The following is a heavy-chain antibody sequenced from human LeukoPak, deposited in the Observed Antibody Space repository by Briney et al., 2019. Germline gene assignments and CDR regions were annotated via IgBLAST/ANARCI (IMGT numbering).Heavy chain of an antibody. Sequence: ASVKVSCKASGYTFTSYGISWVRQAPGQGLEWTGWISAYNGNTNYAQKLQGRVTMTTDTSTSTAYMELRSLRSDDTAVYYCATYIAVAGVFDYWGQGTLVTVSS. D-gene: IGHD6-19*01. V-gene: IGHV1-18*01. CDR1: GYTFTSYG. CDR2: ISAYNGNT. J-gene: IGHJ4*02. CDR3: ATYIAVAGVFDY.